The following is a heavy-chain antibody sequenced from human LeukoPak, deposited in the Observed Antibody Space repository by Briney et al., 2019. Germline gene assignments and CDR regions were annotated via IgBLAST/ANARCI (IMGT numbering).Heavy chain of an antibody. CDR3: ARDRGVRGVLDY. CDR2: IIPIFGTA. J-gene: IGHJ4*02. V-gene: IGHV1-69*13. Sequence: SVTVSFTASGGTFSIYAISWVRQAPGQGLEWMGGIIPIFGTANYAQKFQGRVTITADESTSTAYMELSSLRSEDTAVYYCARDRGVRGVLDYWGQGTLVTVSS. CDR1: GGTFSIYA. D-gene: IGHD3-10*01.